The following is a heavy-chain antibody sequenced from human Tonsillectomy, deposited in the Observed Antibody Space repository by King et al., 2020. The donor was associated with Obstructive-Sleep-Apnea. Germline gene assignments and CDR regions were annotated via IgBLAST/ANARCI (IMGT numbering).Heavy chain of an antibody. CDR2: IKQDGSEK. V-gene: IGHV3-7*03. CDR3: ARDEKSWLMEPYYFDY. CDR1: GFTFSSYW. D-gene: IGHD3-22*01. Sequence: VQLVESGGGLVQPGGSLRLSCAASGFTFSSYWMNWVRQAPGKGLEWVANIKQDGSEKYYVDSVKGRFTISRDNAKNSLYLQMNSLRAEDTAGYYCARDEKSWLMEPYYFDYWGQGTLVTVSS. J-gene: IGHJ4*02.